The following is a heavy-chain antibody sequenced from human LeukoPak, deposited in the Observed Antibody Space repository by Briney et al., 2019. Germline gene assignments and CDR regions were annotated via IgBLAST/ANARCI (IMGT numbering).Heavy chain of an antibody. Sequence: PSETLSLTCTISGDSSRTSYWSWIRQPAGMGLEWIGRVYTSGNTNYNPSLKSRVAMSLDTSKKQFSLRLSPVTAADTAVYYCMTIFTGYYMDVWGKGTTVTVSS. CDR1: GDSSRTSY. D-gene: IGHD2-21*01. J-gene: IGHJ6*03. CDR3: MTIFTGYYMDV. V-gene: IGHV4-4*07. CDR2: VYTSGNT.